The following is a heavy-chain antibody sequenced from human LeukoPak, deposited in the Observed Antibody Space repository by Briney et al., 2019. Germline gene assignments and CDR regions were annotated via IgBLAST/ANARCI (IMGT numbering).Heavy chain of an antibody. J-gene: IGHJ6*02. Sequence: ASVKVSCKASGYTFTGYYMHWVRQAPGQGLKWMGWINPNSGGTNYAQKFQGRVTMTRDTSISTAYMELSRLRSDDTAVYYCARGYCSSTSCQRIRYYYGMDVWGQGTTVTVSS. CDR3: ARGYCSSTSCQRIRYYYGMDV. D-gene: IGHD2-2*01. CDR2: INPNSGGT. V-gene: IGHV1-2*02. CDR1: GYTFTGYY.